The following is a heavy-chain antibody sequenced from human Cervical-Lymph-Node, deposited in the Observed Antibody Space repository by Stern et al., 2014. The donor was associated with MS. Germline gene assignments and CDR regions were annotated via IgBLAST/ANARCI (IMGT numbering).Heavy chain of an antibody. D-gene: IGHD3-9*01. Sequence: QVQLVQSGAEVKKPGASVKVSCKASGYTFTSNVIHWVRQAPGQRLEWMGWINAGNGNKKYSQKFQGRVTISRDTSASTAYMELSSLRSEDTAVYYCARETDYDILIGLHYWGQGTLVTVSS. CDR3: ARETDYDILIGLHY. J-gene: IGHJ4*02. CDR2: INAGNGNK. V-gene: IGHV1-3*01. CDR1: GYTFTSNV.